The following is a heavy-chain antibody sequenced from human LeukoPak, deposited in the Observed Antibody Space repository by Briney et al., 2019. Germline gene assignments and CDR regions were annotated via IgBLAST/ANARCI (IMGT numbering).Heavy chain of an antibody. J-gene: IGHJ5*02. V-gene: IGHV4-59*01. CDR3: AGGMVRGVIITPETFDP. CDR1: GGSISSYY. CDR2: IYYSGST. D-gene: IGHD3-10*01. Sequence: PSETLSLTCTVSGGSISSYYWSRIRQPPGKGLEWIGYIYYSGSTNYNPSLKSRVTISVDTSKNQFSLKLSSVTAADTAVYYCAGGMVRGVIITPETFDPWGQGTLVTVSS.